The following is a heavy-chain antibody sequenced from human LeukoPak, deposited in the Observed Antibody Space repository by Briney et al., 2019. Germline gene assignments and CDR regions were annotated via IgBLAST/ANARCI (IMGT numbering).Heavy chain of an antibody. CDR1: GFTFSSYS. J-gene: IGHJ4*02. Sequence: PGGSLRLSCAASGFTFSSYSMNWVRQAPGKGLEWVSYISSSSSTIYYADSVKGRFTISRDNAKNSLYLQMNSLRAEDTAVYYCARDGYDILTGYYNLFDYWGQGTLVTVSS. V-gene: IGHV3-48*04. CDR3: ARDGYDILTGYYNLFDY. D-gene: IGHD3-9*01. CDR2: ISSSSSTI.